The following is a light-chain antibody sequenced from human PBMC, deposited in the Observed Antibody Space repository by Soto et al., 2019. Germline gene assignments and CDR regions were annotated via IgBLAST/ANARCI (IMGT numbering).Light chain of an antibody. CDR2: EAS. CDR3: SLYTSENTYV. V-gene: IGLV2-18*01. CDR1: SSDVGGFNS. Sequence: QSALTQPRSVSGSPGQSVTISCTGTSSDVGGFNSVSWYQQPPGTAPKLIIYEASNRPSGVPDRFSGSKSGNTASLTISGLQAADEADYYCSLYTSENTYVFGTGTKVTVL. J-gene: IGLJ1*01.